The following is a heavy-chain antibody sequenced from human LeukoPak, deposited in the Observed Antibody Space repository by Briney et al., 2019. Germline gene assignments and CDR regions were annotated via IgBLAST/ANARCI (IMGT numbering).Heavy chain of an antibody. CDR2: IYSGGST. V-gene: IGHV3-53*01. CDR1: GFTVSSNY. J-gene: IGHJ3*02. CDR3: ARGFRDSSGWAFDI. Sequence: GGSLRLSCAASGFTVSSNYMSWVRQAPGKGLEWVSVIYSGGSTYYADSVKGRFTISRDNSENTLYLQMNSLRAEDTAVYYCARGFRDSSGWAFDIWGQGTMVTVSS. D-gene: IGHD3-22*01.